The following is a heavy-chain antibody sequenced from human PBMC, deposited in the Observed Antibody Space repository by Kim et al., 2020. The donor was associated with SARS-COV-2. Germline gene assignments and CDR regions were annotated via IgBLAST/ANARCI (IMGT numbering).Heavy chain of an antibody. D-gene: IGHD1-7*01. V-gene: IGHV6-1*01. Sequence: EYAVSVKSRQTINPDTSKTQFSLQLNSVTPEDTAVYYCARDRPGTTPFDYWGQGTLVTVSS. J-gene: IGHJ4*02. CDR3: ARDRPGTTPFDY.